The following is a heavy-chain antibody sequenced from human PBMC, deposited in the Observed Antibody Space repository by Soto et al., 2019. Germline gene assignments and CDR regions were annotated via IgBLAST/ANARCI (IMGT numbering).Heavy chain of an antibody. CDR3: TKYYYDSSDYPTDAFDI. Sequence: EVQLGESGGGLVQPGGSLKLSCAASGFTFSGSSMHWVRPASGKGLEWVGRIRSKANSYATAYATSVKGRFTISRDDSKNTAYLQMNSLKTEDTAVYYCTKYYYDSSDYPTDAFDIWGQGTMVTVSS. V-gene: IGHV3-73*02. CDR2: IRSKANSYAT. J-gene: IGHJ3*02. CDR1: GFTFSGSS. D-gene: IGHD3-22*01.